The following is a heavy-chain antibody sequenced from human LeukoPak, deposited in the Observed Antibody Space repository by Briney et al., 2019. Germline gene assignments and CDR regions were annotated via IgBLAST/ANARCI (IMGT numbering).Heavy chain of an antibody. CDR3: ARGSYTIDY. Sequence: SETLSLTCTVSGGSISSYYWSWIRQPPGKGLEWIGYIYYSESTNYNPSLKSRVTISVDTSKNQFSLKLSSVTAADTAVYYCARGSYTIDYWGQGTLVTVSS. V-gene: IGHV4-59*12. CDR1: GGSISSYY. J-gene: IGHJ4*02. D-gene: IGHD1-26*01. CDR2: IYYSEST.